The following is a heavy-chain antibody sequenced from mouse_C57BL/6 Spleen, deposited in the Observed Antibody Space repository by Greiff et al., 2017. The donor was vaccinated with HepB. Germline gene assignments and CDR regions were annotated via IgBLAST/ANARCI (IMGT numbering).Heavy chain of an antibody. Sequence: VQLQQSGAELVKPGASVKLSCKASGYTFTEYTIHWVKQRSGQGLEWIGWFYPGSGSIKYNEKFKDKATLTADKSSSTVYMELSRLTSEDSAVYFCARHEDHLLGGYYYAMDYWGQGTSVTVSS. J-gene: IGHJ4*01. V-gene: IGHV1-62-2*01. CDR2: FYPGSGSI. D-gene: IGHD1-1*01. CDR3: ARHEDHLLGGYYYAMDY. CDR1: GYTFTEYT.